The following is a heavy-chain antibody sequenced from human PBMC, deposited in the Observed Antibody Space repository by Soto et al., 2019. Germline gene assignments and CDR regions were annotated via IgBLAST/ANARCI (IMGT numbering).Heavy chain of an antibody. D-gene: IGHD4-17*01. CDR2: ISGGGGST. CDR3: AKAKGYGDYVFPFQH. J-gene: IGHJ1*01. V-gene: IGHV3-23*01. Sequence: GGSLRLSCAASGFTFSNYAMSWVRQAPGKGLEWVSAISGGGGSTYYADSVKGRFTISRDNSKDTLYLQMNSLRAEDTAVYYCAKAKGYGDYVFPFQHWGQGTLVTVSS. CDR1: GFTFSNYA.